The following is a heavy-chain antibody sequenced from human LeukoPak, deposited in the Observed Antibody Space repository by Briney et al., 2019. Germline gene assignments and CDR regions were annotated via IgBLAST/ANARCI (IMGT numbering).Heavy chain of an antibody. J-gene: IGHJ5*02. CDR1: GFTFGDYP. Sequence: GESLRLSCATSGFTFGDYPMHWIRQTPGQGLEWVSLISADGGSSFQADSVRGRFTISRDNSKNSLYLQMNSLRSEDTALYYCAKGMGGSGRNWASNWFGPWGQGTLVTVSS. CDR2: ISADGGSS. V-gene: IGHV3-43*02. CDR3: AKGMGGSGRNWASNWFGP. D-gene: IGHD1-26*01.